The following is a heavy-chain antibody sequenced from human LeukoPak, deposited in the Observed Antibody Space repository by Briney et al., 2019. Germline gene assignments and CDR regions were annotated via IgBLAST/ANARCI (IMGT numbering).Heavy chain of an antibody. CDR3: ARDKRYRWVSSSGWYDY. CDR1: GGTFSSYA. J-gene: IGHJ4*02. D-gene: IGHD6-19*01. Sequence: ASVKVSCKASGGTFSSYAISWVRQAPGQGLEWMGRIIPILGIANYAQKFQGRVTITADKSTSTAYMELRSLRSDDTAVYYCARDKRYRWVSSSGWYDYWGQGTLVTVSS. CDR2: IIPILGIA. V-gene: IGHV1-69*04.